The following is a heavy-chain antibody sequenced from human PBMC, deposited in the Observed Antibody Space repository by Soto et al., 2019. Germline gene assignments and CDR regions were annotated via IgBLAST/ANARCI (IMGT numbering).Heavy chain of an antibody. J-gene: IGHJ1*01. CDR2: ISGSGGST. V-gene: IGHV3-23*01. Sequence: EVQLLESGGGLVQPGGSLRLSCAASGFTFSSYAMSWVRQAPGKGLEWVSAISGSGGSTYYADSVKGRFTISRDNSKNTLHLQMNSLRAEDTAVYYCAKVVGKGTMAPPEYFQHWGQGTLVTVSS. D-gene: IGHD1-26*01. CDR1: GFTFSSYA. CDR3: AKVVGKGTMAPPEYFQH.